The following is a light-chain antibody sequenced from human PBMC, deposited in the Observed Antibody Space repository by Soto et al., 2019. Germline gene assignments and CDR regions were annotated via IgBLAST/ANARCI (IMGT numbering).Light chain of an antibody. J-gene: IGKJ4*01. CDR3: QQHGRSQT. Sequence: EIVLTQSPGTLSLSPGERATLSCRASQSVSSTFLAWYQQKPGQAPRLLIYGASSRATGIPDRFSGSGSGTDFTLTISRLEPEDFAVYYCQQHGRSQTFGGGTKVEFK. CDR2: GAS. CDR1: QSVSSTF. V-gene: IGKV3-20*01.